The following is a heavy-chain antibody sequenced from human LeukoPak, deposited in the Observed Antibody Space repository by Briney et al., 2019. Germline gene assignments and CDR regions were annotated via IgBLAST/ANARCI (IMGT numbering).Heavy chain of an antibody. D-gene: IGHD6-25*01. J-gene: IGHJ3*02. CDR1: GGSINSYY. CDR3: ARESSGDAFDI. Sequence: SETLSLTCTVSGGSINSYYWSWIRQPPGKGLEWIGYIYYSGSTNANPSLKSRVTISVDTSKNHFSLKLGSVTAADTAVYYCARESSGDAFDIWGQGTMVTVSS. V-gene: IGHV4-59*01. CDR2: IYYSGST.